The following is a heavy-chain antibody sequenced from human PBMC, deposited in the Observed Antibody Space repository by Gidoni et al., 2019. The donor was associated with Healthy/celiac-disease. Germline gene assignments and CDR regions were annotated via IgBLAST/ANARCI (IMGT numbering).Heavy chain of an antibody. CDR3: ASDGWEAVAGIDQFDY. CDR2: ISSSGGST. CDR1: GFTFSSYA. V-gene: IGHV3-23*01. Sequence: EVQLLESGGGWVQPGGSLRLSCAASGFTFSSYAMGRVRQAAGKGLEWVSAISSSGGSTYYSDYVKGRLTNSRYNSKNTLYMEMNFLRAEDTDVYYCASDGWEAVAGIDQFDYWGQGTLVTVSS. D-gene: IGHD6-19*01. J-gene: IGHJ4*02.